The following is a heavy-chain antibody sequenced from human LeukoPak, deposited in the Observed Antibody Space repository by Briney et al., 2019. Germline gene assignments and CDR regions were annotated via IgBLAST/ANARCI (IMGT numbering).Heavy chain of an antibody. J-gene: IGHJ4*02. CDR3: ARDRDEEGWFVY. V-gene: IGHV3-21*01. D-gene: IGHD2-15*01. CDR2: ISSSSSYI. CDR1: GFTFSSYS. Sequence: GGTLRLSCAASGFTFSSYSMNWVRQAPGKGLEWVSSISSSSSYIYYADSVRGRFTISRDNAKNSLYLQMNSLRAEDTAVYYCARDRDEEGWFVYWGQGTLVTVSS.